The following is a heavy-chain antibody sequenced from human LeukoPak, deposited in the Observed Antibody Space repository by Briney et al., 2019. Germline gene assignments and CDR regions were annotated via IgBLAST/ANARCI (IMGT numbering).Heavy chain of an antibody. CDR1: GGSFSGYY. V-gene: IGHV4-34*01. CDR3: ARRYYYVGWFDP. J-gene: IGHJ5*02. Sequence: SETLSLTCAVYGGSFSGYYWSWIRQPPGKGLEWIGSIYYSGSTYYNPSLKSRVTISVDTSKNQFSLKLSSVTAADTAVYYCARRYYYVGWFDPWGQGTLVTVSS. CDR2: IYYSGST. D-gene: IGHD3-10*02.